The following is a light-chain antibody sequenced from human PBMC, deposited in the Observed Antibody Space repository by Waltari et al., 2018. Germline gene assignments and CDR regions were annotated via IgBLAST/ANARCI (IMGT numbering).Light chain of an antibody. J-gene: IGLJ3*02. CDR2: RNN. V-gene: IGLV1-47*01. CDR3: AAWDDSLSGWV. CDR1: RSKLCSNY. Sequence: QSVLTQPPSASGTPGQRVTNPCPGSRSKLCSNYVYWYQQLPGTAPKLLNYRNNQRPSGVSDRFSGSKSGTSASLAISGLRSEDEADYYCAAWDDSLSGWVFGGGAKLTVL.